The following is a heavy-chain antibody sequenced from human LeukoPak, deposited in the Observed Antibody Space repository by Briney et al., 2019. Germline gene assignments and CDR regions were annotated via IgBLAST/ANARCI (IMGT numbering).Heavy chain of an antibody. D-gene: IGHD4-23*01. CDR3: ARGEIGGNFDP. J-gene: IGHJ5*02. Sequence: GASVKVSCKAPGYTFTSYTIHWVRQAPGQRLEWMGWINAGNGNTKYSQKFQGRVTITRDTSASTAYMELSSLRSEDTAVYYCARGEIGGNFDPWGQGTLVTVSS. CDR2: INAGNGNT. V-gene: IGHV1-3*01. CDR1: GYTFTSYT.